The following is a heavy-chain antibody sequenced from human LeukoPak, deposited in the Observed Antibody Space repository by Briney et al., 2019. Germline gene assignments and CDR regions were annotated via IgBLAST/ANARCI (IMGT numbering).Heavy chain of an antibody. V-gene: IGHV4-38-2*01. CDR3: AITSWDIVVVPAT. Sequence: SETLSHTCAVSGYSISSGYYWGWIRQPPGKGLEWIGNIYHSGSTYYNPSLKSRVTISVDTSKNQFSLKLSSVTAADTAVYYCAITSWDIVVVPATWGQGTLVTVST. CDR2: IYHSGST. J-gene: IGHJ5*02. CDR1: GYSISSGYY. D-gene: IGHD2-2*01.